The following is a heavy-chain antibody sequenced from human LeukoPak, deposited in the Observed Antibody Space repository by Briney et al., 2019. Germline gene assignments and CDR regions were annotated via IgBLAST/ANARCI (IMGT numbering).Heavy chain of an antibody. V-gene: IGHV4-30-4*08. CDR2: IYYSGST. D-gene: IGHD4-17*01. Sequence: PSETLSLTCTVSGGSISSGDYYWSWIRQPPGKGLEWIGYIYYSGSTFYNPSLKSRLSISLDTSRNHFSLKLSSVTAADTAVYYCARDDYGDYALFDYWGQGTLVTVSS. CDR1: GGSISSGDYY. CDR3: ARDDYGDYALFDY. J-gene: IGHJ4*02.